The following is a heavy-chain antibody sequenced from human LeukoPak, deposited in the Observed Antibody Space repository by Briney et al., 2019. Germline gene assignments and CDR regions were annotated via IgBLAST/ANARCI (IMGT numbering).Heavy chain of an antibody. CDR1: GGSISSYY. Sequence: SETLSLTCTVSGGSISSYYWSWIRQPPGKGLEWIGYIYYSGSTNYNPSLKSRVTISVDTSKNQLSLKLSSVTAADTAVYYCARHSERWLGAFDIWGQGTMVTVSS. CDR2: IYYSGST. D-gene: IGHD6-19*01. J-gene: IGHJ3*02. V-gene: IGHV4-59*08. CDR3: ARHSERWLGAFDI.